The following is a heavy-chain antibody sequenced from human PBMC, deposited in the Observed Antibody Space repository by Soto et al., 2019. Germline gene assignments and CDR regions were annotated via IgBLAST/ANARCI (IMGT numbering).Heavy chain of an antibody. CDR2: ISGSGDST. CDR1: GFTFSSYA. D-gene: IGHD2-8*02. J-gene: IGHJ4*02. Sequence: EVQLLESGGGLVQPGGSLRLSCAASGFTFSSYAMSWVRQAPGKGLEWVSGISGSGDSTYYGDSVKGRFTISRDSSKKTLYLQMNSLRVEDTAVYYCAKEEGVLAVPIFGYWGQGTLVTVSS. CDR3: AKEEGVLAVPIFGY. V-gene: IGHV3-23*01.